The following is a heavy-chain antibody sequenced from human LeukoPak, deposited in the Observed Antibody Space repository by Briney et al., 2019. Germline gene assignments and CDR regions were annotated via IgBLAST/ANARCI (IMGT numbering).Heavy chain of an antibody. D-gene: IGHD6-13*01. CDR3: ARGHRSSWFDAFDI. Sequence: GGSLRLPCAASGFTFSNYAFHWVRQAPGKGLEYVSAINDNGDTTYYADSVKGRFTISRDISKNTLFLQMGSLRTEDMAVYYCARGHRSSWFDAFDIWGQGIMVTVSS. CDR1: GFTFSNYA. V-gene: IGHV3-64*02. J-gene: IGHJ3*02. CDR2: INDNGDTT.